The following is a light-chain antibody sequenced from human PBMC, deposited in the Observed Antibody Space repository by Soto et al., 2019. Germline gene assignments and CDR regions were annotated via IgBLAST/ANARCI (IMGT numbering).Light chain of an antibody. V-gene: IGKV1-5*01. CDR1: QSISFW. Sequence: DIQMTQSPSTLSASVGDRFTITCRASQSISFWLAWYQQTPGKAPKVLIYDVSTLESGVPSRFSGSGSGTEFTLTISSLQPDDFATYYCQQYNSFWTFGQGTKVDIK. CDR2: DVS. CDR3: QQYNSFWT. J-gene: IGKJ1*01.